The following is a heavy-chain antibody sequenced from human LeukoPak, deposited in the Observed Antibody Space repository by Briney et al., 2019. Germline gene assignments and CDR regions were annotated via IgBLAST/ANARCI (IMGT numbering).Heavy chain of an antibody. CDR2: INPNSGGT. J-gene: IGHJ6*03. V-gene: IGHV1-2*06. CDR1: GYTFTGYY. D-gene: IGHD2-15*01. Sequence: ASVKVSCKASGYTFTGYYMHWVRQAPGQGLEWMGRINPNSGGTNYAQKFQGRVTMTRDTSISTAYMELSRLSSDDTAVYYCARGLGYCSGGSCYYMDVWGKGTTVTVSS. CDR3: ARGLGYCSGGSCYYMDV.